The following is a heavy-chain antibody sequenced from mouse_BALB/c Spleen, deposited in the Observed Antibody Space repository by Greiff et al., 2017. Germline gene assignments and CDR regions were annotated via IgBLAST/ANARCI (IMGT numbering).Heavy chain of an antibody. CDR1: GYTFTSYW. CDR3: AGWGEVHDY. Sequence: QVQLQQPGAELVRPGASVKLSCKASGYTFTSYWMNWVKQRPEQGLEWIGRIDTYASETHYNQKFKDKAILTVDKSSSTAYMQLSSVTSEDSAVYSCAGWGEVHDYWGQGTTLTVSA. D-gene: IGHD2-14*01. V-gene: IGHV1-74*01. J-gene: IGHJ2*01. CDR2: IDTYASET.